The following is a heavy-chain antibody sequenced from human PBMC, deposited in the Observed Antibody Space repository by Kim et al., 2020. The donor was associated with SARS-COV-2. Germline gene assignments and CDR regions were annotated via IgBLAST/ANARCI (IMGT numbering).Heavy chain of an antibody. CDR2: T. Sequence: TTYADSVKGRFTISRDNAKNTVYLQMDSLRVEDTGVYYCGRALMGEFDSWGQGRLVIVSS. D-gene: IGHD3-16*01. V-gene: IGHV3-74*03. CDR3: GRALMGEFDS. J-gene: IGHJ5*01.